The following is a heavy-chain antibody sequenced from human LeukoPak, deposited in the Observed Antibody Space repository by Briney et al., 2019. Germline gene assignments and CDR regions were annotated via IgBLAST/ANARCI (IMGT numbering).Heavy chain of an antibody. J-gene: IGHJ6*03. CDR2: INSDGSTT. CDR1: GFTFSSYW. D-gene: IGHD3-10*02. Sequence: AGGSLRLSCAASGFTFSSYWMHWVRQAPGKGLVWVSRINSDGSTTNYADSVKGRFTISRDNAKNTLYLQMNSLRAEDTAVYYCAKCSGSYHSPRDYYYYYMDVWGKGTTVTISS. V-gene: IGHV3-74*01. CDR3: AKCSGSYHSPRDYYYYYMDV.